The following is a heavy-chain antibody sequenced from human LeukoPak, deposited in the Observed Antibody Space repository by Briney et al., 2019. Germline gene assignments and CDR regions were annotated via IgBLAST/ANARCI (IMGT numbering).Heavy chain of an antibody. Sequence: AGGSLRLSCAASGFTVSSNYMSWVRQAPGKGLEWVSVIYSGGSTYYADSVKGRFTISRDNSKNTLYLQMNSLRAEDTAVYYCAREDIVVVPAAIRDYYYYGMDVWGQGTTVTVSS. V-gene: IGHV3-66*01. J-gene: IGHJ6*02. CDR3: AREDIVVVPAAIRDYYYYGMDV. CDR1: GFTVSSNY. CDR2: IYSGGST. D-gene: IGHD2-2*02.